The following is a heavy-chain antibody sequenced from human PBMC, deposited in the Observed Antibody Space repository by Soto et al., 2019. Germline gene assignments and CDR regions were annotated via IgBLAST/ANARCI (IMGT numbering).Heavy chain of an antibody. J-gene: IGHJ5*02. D-gene: IGHD3-22*01. CDR3: ARNRDNYDSSA. V-gene: IGHV4-61*01. Sequence: QVQLQESGPGLVKPSETLSLTCTVSGGSVRSGSYYWSWIRQPPGKGLEWIGYIYYSGSTNYNPSLKSRVTISVDTSKNQFSLKLSSVTAADTAVYYCARNRDNYDSSAWGQGTLVTVSS. CDR1: GGSVRSGSYY. CDR2: IYYSGST.